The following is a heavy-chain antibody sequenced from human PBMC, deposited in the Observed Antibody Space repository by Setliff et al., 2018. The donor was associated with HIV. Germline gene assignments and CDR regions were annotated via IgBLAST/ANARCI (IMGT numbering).Heavy chain of an antibody. D-gene: IGHD3-3*01. CDR3: ARDVMEWFGSYFDR. J-gene: IGHJ4*02. CDR2: IDSSGAT. CDR1: GGATTSGDFY. V-gene: IGHV4-61*09. Sequence: SETLSLTCTVAGGATTSGDFYWSWIRQSAGKRLEWIGHIDSSGATNHNPSLKSRVTISVDTSMNQFSLRLTSVTAADTAAYFCARDVMEWFGSYFDRWGQGTLVTVSS.